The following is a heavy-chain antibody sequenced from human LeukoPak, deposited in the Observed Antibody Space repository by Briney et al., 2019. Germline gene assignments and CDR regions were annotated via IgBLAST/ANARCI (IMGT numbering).Heavy chain of an antibody. V-gene: IGHV1-8*01. CDR3: ARVPAGKGVTTADY. D-gene: IGHD3-3*01. CDR2: MNPNSGNT. J-gene: IGHJ4*02. Sequence: ASVKVSCKASGYTFTSYDINWVRQATGQGLEWMGWMNPNSGNTGYAQKFQGRVTMTRNTSISTAYMELSSLRSEDTAVYYCARVPAGKGVTTADYWGQRTLVTVSS. CDR1: GYTFTSYD.